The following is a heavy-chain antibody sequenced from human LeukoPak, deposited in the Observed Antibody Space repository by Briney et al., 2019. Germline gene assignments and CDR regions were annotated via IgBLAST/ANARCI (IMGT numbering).Heavy chain of an antibody. Sequence: PGGSLRISCAASGFTFSSYAMSWVRQAPGKGLEWVSAISGSGGSTYYADSVKGRVTISRDNSKNTLYLQMNSLRAEDTAIYYCAKSGIYYYDSSGYSDYWGQGTLVTVSS. J-gene: IGHJ4*02. D-gene: IGHD3-22*01. CDR1: GFTFSSYA. CDR2: ISGSGGST. CDR3: AKSGIYYYDSSGYSDY. V-gene: IGHV3-23*01.